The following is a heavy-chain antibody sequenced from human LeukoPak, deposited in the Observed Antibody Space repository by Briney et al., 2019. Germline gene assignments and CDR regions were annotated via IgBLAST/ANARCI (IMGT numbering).Heavy chain of an antibody. D-gene: IGHD3-10*01. CDR1: GVSVTHHFYF. Sequence: PSETLSLTCTVSGVSVTHHFYFWGWIRQFPGKGLEWIGYLYGSGSTYLNPSLESRVSMSLDTSQNQFSLSLRSVTAADTALYYCARLHGDYASGTPPFDHWGQGALVTVSS. J-gene: IGHJ4*02. CDR2: LYGSGST. CDR3: ARLHGDYASGTPPFDH. V-gene: IGHV4-31*03.